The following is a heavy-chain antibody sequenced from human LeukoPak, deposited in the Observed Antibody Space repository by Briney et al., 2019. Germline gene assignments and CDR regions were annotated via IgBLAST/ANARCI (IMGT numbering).Heavy chain of an antibody. CDR3: ARETPITIFGVVIIGGYDNWFDP. CDR1: GGSISSYY. Sequence: SETLSLTCTVSGGSISSYYWSWIRQPAGKGLEWIGRIYTSGSTNYNPSLKSRVTMSVDTSKNQFSLKLSSVTAADTAVYYCARETPITIFGVVIIGGYDNWFDPWGRGTLVTVSS. D-gene: IGHD3-3*01. J-gene: IGHJ5*02. CDR2: IYTSGST. V-gene: IGHV4-4*07.